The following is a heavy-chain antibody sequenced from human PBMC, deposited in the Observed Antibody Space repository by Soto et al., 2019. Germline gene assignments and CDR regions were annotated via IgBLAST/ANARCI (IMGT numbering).Heavy chain of an antibody. V-gene: IGHV3-15*07. J-gene: IGHJ4*02. CDR2: IKSKTDGGTT. D-gene: IGHD3-22*01. CDR3: TTDLQCSLVVITTLGY. Sequence: EVQLVESGGGLVKPGGSLRLSCAASGFTFSNAWMNWVRQAPGKGLEWVGRIKSKTDGGTTDYAAPVKGRFTISREDSKNTLYLQVNSLKTEDTAVYYCTTDLQCSLVVITTLGYWGQGTLVPVSS. CDR1: GFTFSNAW.